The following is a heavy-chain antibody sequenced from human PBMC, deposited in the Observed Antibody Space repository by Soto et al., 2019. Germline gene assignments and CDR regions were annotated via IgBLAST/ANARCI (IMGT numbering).Heavy chain of an antibody. Sequence: SETLSLTFTVSSGTISSGSHYWSGILRPPVKGREWIGVIDDSGSTHYSESLKSRVTISVDTSKNQFSLKVSSVTATDTAVYYCARQGRNTRIVLIKHYATDFWGQGTAVTVSS. CDR1: SGTISSGSHY. CDR2: IDDSGST. D-gene: IGHD1-1*01. J-gene: IGHJ6*02. V-gene: IGHV4-39*01. CDR3: ARQGRNTRIVLIKHYATDF.